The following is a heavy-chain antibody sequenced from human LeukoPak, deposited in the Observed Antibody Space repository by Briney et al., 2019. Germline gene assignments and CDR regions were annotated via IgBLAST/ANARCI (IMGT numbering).Heavy chain of an antibody. CDR1: GFTFSSYA. V-gene: IGHV3-23*01. D-gene: IGHD4-17*01. CDR3: AKYPSQFLDYGDSYYFDY. CDR2: ICGSGGST. Sequence: GESLKISCAASGFTFSSYAMSWVRQAPGKGLEWVSAICGSGGSTYYADSVKGRFTISRDNSKNTLYLQMNSLRAEDTAVYYCAKYPSQFLDYGDSYYFDYWGQGTLVTVSS. J-gene: IGHJ4*02.